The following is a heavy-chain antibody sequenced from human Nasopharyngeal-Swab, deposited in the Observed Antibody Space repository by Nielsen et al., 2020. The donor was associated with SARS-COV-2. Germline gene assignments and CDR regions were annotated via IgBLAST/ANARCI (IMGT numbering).Heavy chain of an antibody. V-gene: IGHV3-53*01. CDR2: IYSGGST. CDR1: GFTVGNNY. D-gene: IGHD3-10*01. J-gene: IGHJ4*02. CDR3: ARDPGSYYFDF. Sequence: GESLKISCAASGFTVGNNYMTWVRQAPGKGLQWVSVIYSGGSTYYADSVKGRFTTSRDNSKNMVYLQMNSLRAEDTAVYYCARDPGSYYFDFWGQGTLGTVSS.